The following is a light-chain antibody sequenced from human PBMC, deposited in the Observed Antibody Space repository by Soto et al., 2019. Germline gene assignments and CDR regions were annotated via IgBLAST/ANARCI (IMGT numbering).Light chain of an antibody. CDR1: SSDVGGYNY. CDR2: EVS. CDR3: GAWDGSLRLYV. V-gene: IGLV2-14*01. J-gene: IGLJ1*01. Sequence: QSVLTQPASVSGSPGQSITISCTGTSSDVGGYNYVSWYQQHPGKAPKLMIYEVSNRPSGIPERFSASKSGTSATLAITGLQTGAEADYYCGAWDGSLRLYVFGSGTKVTVL.